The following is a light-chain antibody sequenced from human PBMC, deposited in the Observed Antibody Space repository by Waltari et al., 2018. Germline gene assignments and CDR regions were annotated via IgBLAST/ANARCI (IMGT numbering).Light chain of an antibody. Sequence: DIQMTQSPSTLSASVGDRVTITCRASQSVSKWLAWYQQKPGEAPKLLIYKSSLLQSGVPSRCSGRGTGTEFTLTISSLQADDFATYYCQQYNGFNTFGQGTKLE. J-gene: IGKJ2*01. CDR1: QSVSKW. V-gene: IGKV1-5*03. CDR3: QQYNGFNT. CDR2: KSS.